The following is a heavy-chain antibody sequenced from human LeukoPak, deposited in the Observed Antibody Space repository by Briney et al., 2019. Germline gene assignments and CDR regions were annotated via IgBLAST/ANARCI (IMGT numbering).Heavy chain of an antibody. J-gene: IGHJ4*02. CDR2: ISGSGGRT. Sequence: GGSLRLSCAASGFTFSSSAMSWVRQAPGKGLEWVSAISGSGGRTYYADSVRGRFTISRDNSKNTLYLQMNSLRAEDTAMYYCARRTIASHSAYDPVFDYWGPGTPVTVSS. CDR3: ARRTIASHSAYDPVFDY. V-gene: IGHV3-23*01. D-gene: IGHD5-12*01. CDR1: GFTFSSSA.